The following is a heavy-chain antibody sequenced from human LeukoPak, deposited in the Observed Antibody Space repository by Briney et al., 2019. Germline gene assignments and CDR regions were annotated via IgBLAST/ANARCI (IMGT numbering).Heavy chain of an antibody. CDR1: GGSISSGGYS. CDR3: ARDWAAAGFDY. J-gene: IGHJ4*02. CDR2: IYHSGST. D-gene: IGHD6-13*01. Sequence: KTSETLSLTCAVSGGSISSGGYSWSWIRPPPGKGLEWIGYIYHSGSTYYNPSLKSRVTISVDRSKNQFSLKLSSVTAADTAVYYCARDWAAAGFDYWGQGTLVTVSS. V-gene: IGHV4-30-2*01.